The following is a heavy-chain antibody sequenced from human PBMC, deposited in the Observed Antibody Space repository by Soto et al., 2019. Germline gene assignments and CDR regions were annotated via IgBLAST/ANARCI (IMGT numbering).Heavy chain of an antibody. Sequence: GGSLRLSCASSGFTFSSYGMHLVRQAPGKGLEWVAVISYDGSNKYYADSVKGRFTISRDNSKNTLYLQMNSLRAEDTAVYYCAKVMLQSRYYYYYYGMDVWGQGTTVTVSS. D-gene: IGHD2-15*01. CDR3: AKVMLQSRYYYYYYGMDV. CDR2: ISYDGSNK. V-gene: IGHV3-30*18. CDR1: GFTFSSYG. J-gene: IGHJ6*02.